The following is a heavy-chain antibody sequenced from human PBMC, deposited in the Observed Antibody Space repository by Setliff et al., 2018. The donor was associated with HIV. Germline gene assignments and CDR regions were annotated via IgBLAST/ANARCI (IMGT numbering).Heavy chain of an antibody. CDR1: GGSISSYY. V-gene: IGHV4-59*01. CDR3: ARYSPRGYTLTGPY. D-gene: IGHD6-25*01. CDR2: IYYSGST. J-gene: IGHJ4*02. Sequence: KPSETLSLTCTVSGGSISSYYWSWIRQPPGKGLEWIGYIYYSGSTKHNPSLKSRVTISLDTSKNQLSLKLTSVTAADTAVYYCARYSPRGYTLTGPYWGQGTLVTVSS.